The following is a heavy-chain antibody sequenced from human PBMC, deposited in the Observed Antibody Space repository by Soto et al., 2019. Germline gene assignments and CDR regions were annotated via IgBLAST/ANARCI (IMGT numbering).Heavy chain of an antibody. CDR3: ARYCSGGSCYSQRYGMDV. CDR1: GGSXSSSSYY. J-gene: IGHJ6*02. CDR2: IYYSGST. V-gene: IGHV4-39*01. Sequence: PSETLSLTCTVSGGSXSSSSYYWGWIRQPPGKGLEWIGSIYYSGSTYYNPSLKSRVTISVDTSKNQFSLKLSSVTAADTAVYYCARYCSGGSCYSQRYGMDVWGQGTTVTVSS. D-gene: IGHD2-15*01.